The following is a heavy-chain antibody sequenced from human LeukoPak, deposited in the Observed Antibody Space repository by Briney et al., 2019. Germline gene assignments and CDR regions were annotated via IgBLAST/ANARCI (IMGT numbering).Heavy chain of an antibody. D-gene: IGHD3-22*01. J-gene: IGHJ4*02. CDR2: ISTSGSPI. Sequence: GGSLRLSCAASGFTFSSYEMNWVRQAPGKGLEWVSYISTSGSPIYYGNSVKGRFTISRDNAKNSLYLQTNSLRAEDTALYYCARRGFYDTSGYLFDHWGQGTLVTVSS. V-gene: IGHV3-48*03. CDR3: ARRGFYDTSGYLFDH. CDR1: GFTFSSYE.